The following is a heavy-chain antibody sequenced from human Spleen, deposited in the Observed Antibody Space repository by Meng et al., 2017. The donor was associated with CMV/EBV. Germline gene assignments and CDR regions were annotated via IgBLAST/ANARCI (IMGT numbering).Heavy chain of an antibody. Sequence: GESLKISCAASGFTFSSYAMHWVRQAPGRGLEYVSAMSSSGRSTFYADSVKGRFTISRDNSKNTLYLQMGSLRAEDMAVYYCARGSWFDPWGQGTLVTVSS. CDR1: GFTFSSYA. V-gene: IGHV3-64*02. J-gene: IGHJ5*02. CDR2: MSSSGRST. CDR3: ARGSWFDP.